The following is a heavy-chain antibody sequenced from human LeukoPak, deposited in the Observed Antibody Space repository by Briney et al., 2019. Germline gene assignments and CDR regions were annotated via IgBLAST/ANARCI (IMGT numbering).Heavy chain of an antibody. CDR2: IYTSGST. CDR1: GGSLSSGSYY. Sequence: SQTLSLTCTVSGGSLSSGSYYWSWIRQPAGKGLEWIGRIYTSGSTNYNPSLKSRVTISVDTSKNQFSLQLSSVTAADTAVYYCASGYYYRQDYWGQGTLVTVSS. J-gene: IGHJ4*02. V-gene: IGHV4-61*02. CDR3: ASGYYYRQDY. D-gene: IGHD3-22*01.